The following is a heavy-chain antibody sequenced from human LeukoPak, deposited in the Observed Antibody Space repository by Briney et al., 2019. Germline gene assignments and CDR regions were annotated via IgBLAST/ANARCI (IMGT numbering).Heavy chain of an antibody. D-gene: IGHD3-22*01. CDR1: GGSISSSSYY. CDR3: ARDRRSRYYDSSGPPTHYYYYGMDV. J-gene: IGHJ6*02. CDR2: IYYSGST. V-gene: IGHV4-39*07. Sequence: SETLSLTCTVSGGSISSSSYYWGWIRQPPGKGLEWIGSIYYSGSTYYNPSLKSRVTISVDTSKNQFSLKLSSVTAADTAVYYCARDRRSRYYDSSGPPTHYYYYGMDVWGQGTTVTVSS.